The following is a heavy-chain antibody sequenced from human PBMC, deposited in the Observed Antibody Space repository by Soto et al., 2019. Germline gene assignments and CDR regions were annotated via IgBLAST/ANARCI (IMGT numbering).Heavy chain of an antibody. V-gene: IGHV3-23*04. J-gene: IGHJ4*02. CDR1: GFTFDDYA. Sequence: EVQLVESGGGLVQPGRSLRLSCAASGFTFDDYAMHWVRQAPGKGLDWVAGISGSGDKTYDADSVKGRFTISRDYSKNTLYLQMNSLRAEDTAVYYCASTPWNYGENRYFDYWGQGTLVTVSS. CDR3: ASTPWNYGENRYFDY. D-gene: IGHD1-7*01. CDR2: ISGSGDKT.